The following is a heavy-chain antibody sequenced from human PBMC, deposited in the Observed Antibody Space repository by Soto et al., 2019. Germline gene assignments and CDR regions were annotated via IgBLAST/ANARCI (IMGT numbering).Heavy chain of an antibody. V-gene: IGHV1-2*02. CDR1: GYPLTGDY. J-gene: IGHJ4*02. D-gene: IGHD1-26*01. CDR3: ARVSPLAQWELPGD. CDR2: INPNSGGT. Sequence: GSVKVCCKASGYPLTGDYMHLGRQAPGQGLEWMGWINPNSGGTNYAQKFQGRVTMTRDTSISTAYMELSRLRSDDTAVYYCARVSPLAQWELPGDWGQGTMVTVSS.